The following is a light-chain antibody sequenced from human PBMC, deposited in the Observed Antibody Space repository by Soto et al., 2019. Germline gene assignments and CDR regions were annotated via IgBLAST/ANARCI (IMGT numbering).Light chain of an antibody. Sequence: DIQMTQSASTLSASVGDRVTLTWRASQNISSWLAWYQQKTGKAPNLLIYQTSNLESGVPSRFSGRGYGTEFNLTITSLQTDDFATYYCQQYKRYSKTFGQGTKVDIK. CDR1: QNISSW. CDR2: QTS. J-gene: IGKJ1*01. V-gene: IGKV1-5*03. CDR3: QQYKRYSKT.